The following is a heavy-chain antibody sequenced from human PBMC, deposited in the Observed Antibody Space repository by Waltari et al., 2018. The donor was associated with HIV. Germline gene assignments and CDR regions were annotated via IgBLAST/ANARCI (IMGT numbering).Heavy chain of an antibody. Sequence: QVQLQESGPGLVKPSETLSLTCTVSGGSISSYYWSWIRQPPGKGLEWIGYIYYSGSTNYNPSLKSRVTISVDTSKNQFSLKLSSVTAADTAVYYCARAPPFLWFGAHDAFDIWGQGTMVTVSS. CDR3: ARAPPFLWFGAHDAFDI. CDR2: IYYSGST. CDR1: GGSISSYY. J-gene: IGHJ3*02. D-gene: IGHD3-10*01. V-gene: IGHV4-59*01.